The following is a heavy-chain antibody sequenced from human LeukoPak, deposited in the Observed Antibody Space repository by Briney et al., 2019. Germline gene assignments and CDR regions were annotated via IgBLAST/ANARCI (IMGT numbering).Heavy chain of an antibody. D-gene: IGHD1-26*01. V-gene: IGHV3-23*01. Sequence: GGSLRLSCAVSGFTFSNYAMSWVRQAPGKGLEWVSGFSGSGGSTYYADSVKGRFTISRDNSKNTLHLQMNTLRAEDTAIYYCAKYLRSGSYYDYWGQGTLVTVSS. J-gene: IGHJ4*02. CDR3: AKYLRSGSYYDY. CDR1: GFTFSNYA. CDR2: FSGSGGST.